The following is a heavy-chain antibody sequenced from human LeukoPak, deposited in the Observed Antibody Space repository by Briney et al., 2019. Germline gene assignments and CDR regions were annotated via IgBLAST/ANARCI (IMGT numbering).Heavy chain of an antibody. V-gene: IGHV3-9*01. CDR1: GFTFDDYA. D-gene: IGHD6-13*01. CDR3: AKAGSWYGSYYFDY. CDR2: ISWNSGSI. Sequence: GGSLRLSCAASGFTFDDYAMHWVRQAPGKGLEWVSGISWNSGSIGYADSVKGRFTISRDNAKNSLYLQMNSLRAEGTALYYCAKAGSWYGSYYFDYWGQGTLVTVSS. J-gene: IGHJ4*02.